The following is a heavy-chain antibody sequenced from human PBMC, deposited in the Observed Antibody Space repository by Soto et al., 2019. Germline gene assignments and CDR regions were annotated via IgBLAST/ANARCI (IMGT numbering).Heavy chain of an antibody. CDR1: GYTFTSYD. CDR3: ARKNVGANDF. Sequence: QVQLVQSGAEVKKPGASVKVSCKASGYTFTSYDINWVRQATGQGLEWMGWMNPNSANTGYAQKFQGRVPMTRNTSNSRAYTELSRVRSEDTTVYYCARKNVGANDFWGQGTLVTVSS. D-gene: IGHD1-26*01. CDR2: MNPNSANT. J-gene: IGHJ4*02. V-gene: IGHV1-8*02.